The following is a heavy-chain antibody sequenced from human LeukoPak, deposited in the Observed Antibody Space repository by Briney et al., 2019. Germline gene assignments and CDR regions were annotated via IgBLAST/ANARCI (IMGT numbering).Heavy chain of an antibody. J-gene: IGHJ6*03. D-gene: IGHD3-9*01. V-gene: IGHV4-39*01. CDR3: ASRRITIFSYYYYMEV. Sequence: SETLSLTCTVSGGSISSSSYYWGWIRQPPGKGLEWIGSIYYSGSTYYNPSLKSRVTISVDTSKNQFSLKLSSVTAADTAVYYCASRRITIFSYYYYMEVWGKGTTVTVSS. CDR1: GGSISSSSYY. CDR2: IYYSGST.